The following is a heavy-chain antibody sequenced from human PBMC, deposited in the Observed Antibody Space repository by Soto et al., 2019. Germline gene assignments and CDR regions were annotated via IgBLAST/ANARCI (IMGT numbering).Heavy chain of an antibody. CDR3: ARVLIYDSYYGMDV. Sequence: PSETLSLTCTVSGGSISSGGYYWSWIRQHPGKGLEWIGYIYYSGSTYYNPSLKSRVTISVDTSKNQFSLKLSSVTAADTAVYYCARVLIYDSYYGMDVWGQGTTVTVSS. D-gene: IGHD3-22*01. V-gene: IGHV4-31*03. J-gene: IGHJ6*02. CDR1: GGSISSGGYY. CDR2: IYYSGST.